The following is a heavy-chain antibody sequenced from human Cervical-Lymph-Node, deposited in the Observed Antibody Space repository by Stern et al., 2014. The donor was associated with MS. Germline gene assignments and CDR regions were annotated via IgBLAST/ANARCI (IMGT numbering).Heavy chain of an antibody. Sequence: QVQLQQWGAGLLKPSETLSLTCAAYGGSFSGYYWSWIRQPPGKGLEWIGEFNLSGSTNNNPSLKIRVTISVATSKNQFSRKLSSVTAADTAVYYCASGYSSGWTYNWFDPWGQGTLVTVSS. V-gene: IGHV4-34*01. D-gene: IGHD6-19*01. J-gene: IGHJ5*02. CDR2: FNLSGST. CDR3: ASGYSSGWTYNWFDP. CDR1: GGSFSGYY.